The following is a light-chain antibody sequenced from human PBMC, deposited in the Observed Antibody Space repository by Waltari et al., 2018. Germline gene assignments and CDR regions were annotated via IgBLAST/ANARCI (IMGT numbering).Light chain of an antibody. J-gene: IGLJ1*01. CDR3: SSYRTVSLYV. V-gene: IGLV2-14*03. CDR2: DGS. Sequence: QSALTQPVSVSGSPGQSITISCTRTSSDVGGYELVSWHQQHPGKAPKLMIYDGSNRPSGVSNRFAGYKSGNTASLTISGLQAEDEADYYCSSYRTVSLYVFGGGTKVTVL. CDR1: SSDVGGYEL.